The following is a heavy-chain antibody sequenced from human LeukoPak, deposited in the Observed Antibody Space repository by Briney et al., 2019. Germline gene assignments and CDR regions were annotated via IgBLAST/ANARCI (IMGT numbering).Heavy chain of an antibody. CDR1: GYTFTSYD. D-gene: IGHD6-13*01. Sequence: ASVKVSCKASGYTFTSYDINWVRQATGQGLDWMGWMNPNSGNTGYAHNFQGRVTMTRNTSISTAYMELSSLGSEDTAVYYCASNAGGYSSSWYIFGPTSRDWFDPWGQGTLVTVSS. V-gene: IGHV1-8*01. J-gene: IGHJ5*02. CDR2: MNPNSGNT. CDR3: ASNAGGYSSSWYIFGPTSRDWFDP.